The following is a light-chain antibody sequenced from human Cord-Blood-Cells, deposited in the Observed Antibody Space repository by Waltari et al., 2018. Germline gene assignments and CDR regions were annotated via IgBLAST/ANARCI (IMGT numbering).Light chain of an antibody. CDR3: SSYTSSSTPV. Sequence: QSALTQPASVSGSPGQSITIPGTGTSSDVGGSNYVSWYQQHPGKAPKLMIYDVSNRPSGVSNRFSGSKSGNTASLTISGLQAEDEADYYCSSYTSSSTPVFGGGTKLTVL. V-gene: IGLV2-14*01. CDR1: SSDVGGSNY. J-gene: IGLJ3*02. CDR2: DVS.